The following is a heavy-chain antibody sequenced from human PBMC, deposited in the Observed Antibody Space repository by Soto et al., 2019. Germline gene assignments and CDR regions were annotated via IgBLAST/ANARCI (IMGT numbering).Heavy chain of an antibody. CDR3: AKDYYDSSGYLFAY. CDR1: GFTFSSYA. J-gene: IGHJ4*02. CDR2: ISYDGSNK. V-gene: IGHV3-30-3*01. Sequence: QVQLVESGGGVVQPGRSLRLSCAASGFTFSSYAMHWVRQSPGKGLEWVAVISYDGSNKYYADSVKGRFTISRDNSKNMLYLQMNSLRAEDTAVYYCAKDYYDSSGYLFAYCGQGTLVIVSS. D-gene: IGHD3-22*01.